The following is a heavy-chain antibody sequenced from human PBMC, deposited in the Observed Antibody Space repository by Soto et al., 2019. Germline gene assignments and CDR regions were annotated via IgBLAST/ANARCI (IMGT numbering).Heavy chain of an antibody. Sequence: QVQLVESGGGVVQPGRSLRLYCAASGFTFSSYAMHWVRQAPGKGLEWVAVISYDGSNKYYADSVKGRFTISRDNSKNTLYLQMNSLRAEDTAVYYCARDSTVTTQGVFDYWGQGTLVTVSS. CDR3: ARDSTVTTQGVFDY. CDR1: GFTFSSYA. J-gene: IGHJ4*02. D-gene: IGHD4-17*01. CDR2: ISYDGSNK. V-gene: IGHV3-30-3*01.